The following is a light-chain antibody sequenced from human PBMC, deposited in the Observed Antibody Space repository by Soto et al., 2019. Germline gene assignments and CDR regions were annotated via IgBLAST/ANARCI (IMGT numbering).Light chain of an antibody. J-gene: IGLJ3*02. CDR2: EVN. Sequence: LTQPASVSGSPGQSISIPCTRTSSASGADSYVYWYQQHPGKAPDLSIYEVNKRPSGIGDRFSGSKSGNAASLTISRLQAEDEADYYCSSYTSSGSWVFGGGTK. CDR3: SSYTSSGSWV. CDR1: SSASGADSY. V-gene: IGLV2-14*01.